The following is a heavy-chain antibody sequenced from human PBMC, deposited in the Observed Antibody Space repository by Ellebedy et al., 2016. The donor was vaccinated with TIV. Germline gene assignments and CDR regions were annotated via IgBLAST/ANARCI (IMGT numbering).Heavy chain of an antibody. CDR3: AKEGGGSHRSGRRYFDV. Sequence: GGSLRLXXAASGFTFNTFSLHWVRQAPGQGLEWVAIISDDSTIKAYAESVKGRFAISRDNSQNTLYLQMNSLRDEDAAIYYCAKEGGGSHRSGRRYFDVWGRGALVTVSS. D-gene: IGHD1-26*01. CDR2: ISDDSTIK. CDR1: GFTFNTFS. V-gene: IGHV3-30*09. J-gene: IGHJ2*01.